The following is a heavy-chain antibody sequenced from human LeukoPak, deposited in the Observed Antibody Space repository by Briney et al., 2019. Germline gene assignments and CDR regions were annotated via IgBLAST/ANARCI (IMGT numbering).Heavy chain of an antibody. CDR2: ICDSGRTV. CDR3: ARDRLGDYDHSGYYDK. Sequence: GSLRLSCAASGFTFSDYYMSWLRQAPGKGLEWVAYICDSGRTVYYADSVKGRFTISRDNAKNSVYLQMNNQRAEDTAVYYCARDRLGDYDHSGYYDKWGQGTLVTVSS. V-gene: IGHV3-11*01. J-gene: IGHJ4*02. CDR1: GFTFSDYY. D-gene: IGHD3-22*01.